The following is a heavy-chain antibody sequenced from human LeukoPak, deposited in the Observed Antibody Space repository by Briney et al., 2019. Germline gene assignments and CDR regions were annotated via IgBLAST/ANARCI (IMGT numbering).Heavy chain of an antibody. D-gene: IGHD2-2*01. CDR3: ARDGQLRGAFDI. J-gene: IGHJ3*02. CDR2: IYYSGST. Sequence: SETLSLTCTVPGGSISSYYWSWIRQPPGKGLEWIGYIYYSGSTNYNPSLKSRVTISVDTSKNQFSLKLSSVTAADTAVYYCARDGQLRGAFDIWGQGTMVTVSS. CDR1: GGSISSYY. V-gene: IGHV4-59*01.